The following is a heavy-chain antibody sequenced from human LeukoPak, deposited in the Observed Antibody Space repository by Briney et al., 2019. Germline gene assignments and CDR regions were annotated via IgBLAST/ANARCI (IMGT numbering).Heavy chain of an antibody. CDR2: IHDSGST. CDR3: ARGELGFDP. J-gene: IGHJ5*02. Sequence: SETVSLSCTVSGGSMSDYFWSWIRQPPGKGLEWIGYIHDSGSTNYNPSLKSRDTISIDTSKNQFSLKLSSVTAADTAVYYCARGELGFDPWGQGTLVTVSS. CDR1: GGSMSDYF. D-gene: IGHD3-10*01. V-gene: IGHV4-59*08.